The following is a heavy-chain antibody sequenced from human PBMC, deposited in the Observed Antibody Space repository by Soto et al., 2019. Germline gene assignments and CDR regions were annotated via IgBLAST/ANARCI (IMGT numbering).Heavy chain of an antibody. CDR1: GYTFTSYG. D-gene: IGHD1-1*01. J-gene: IGHJ3*02. CDR2: ISAYNGNT. Sequence: ASVKVSCKASGYTFTSYGISWVRQAPGQGLEWMGWISAYNGNTNYAQKLQGRVTMTTDTSTSTAYMELRSLRSEDTAVYYCATDQTAVGAFDIWGQGTMVTVSS. V-gene: IGHV1-18*01. CDR3: ATDQTAVGAFDI.